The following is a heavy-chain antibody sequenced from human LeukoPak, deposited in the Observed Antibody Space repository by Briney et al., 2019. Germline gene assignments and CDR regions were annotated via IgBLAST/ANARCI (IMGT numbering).Heavy chain of an antibody. CDR2: INPSGGST. V-gene: IGHV1-46*01. CDR1: GYTFTSYG. D-gene: IGHD2-15*01. CDR3: ARDGVENYYYYMGV. J-gene: IGHJ6*03. Sequence: ASVKVSCKASGYTFTSYGISWVRQAPGQGLEWMGIINPSGGSTSYAQKFQGRVTMTRDMSTSTVYMELSSLRSEDTAVYYCARDGVENYYYYMGVWGKGTTVTVSS.